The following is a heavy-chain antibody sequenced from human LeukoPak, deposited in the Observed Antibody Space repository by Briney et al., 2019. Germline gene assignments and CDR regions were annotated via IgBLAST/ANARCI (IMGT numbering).Heavy chain of an antibody. J-gene: IGHJ6*03. CDR3: ARLGLVSYYYYMDV. Sequence: PSETLSLTCTVSGDSIRSRGYYWGWIRQPPGKGLECIGSIYYNGRTYYNPSLKSRVTISVDTSKNQFSLKLTSVIVADTAVYYCARLGLVSYYYYMDVWGKGTTVTVSS. CDR1: GDSIRSRGYY. V-gene: IGHV4-39*01. CDR2: IYYNGRT. D-gene: IGHD1-26*01.